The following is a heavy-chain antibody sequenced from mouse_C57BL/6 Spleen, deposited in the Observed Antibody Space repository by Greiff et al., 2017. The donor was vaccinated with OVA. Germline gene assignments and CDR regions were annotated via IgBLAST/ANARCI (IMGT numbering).Heavy chain of an antibody. CDR2: INPSTGGT. CDR3: ANNGNYGYFDV. V-gene: IGHV1-42*01. CDR1: GYSFTGYY. Sequence: DVQLQESGPELVKPGASVKISCKASGYSFTGYYMNWVKQSPEKSLEWIGEINPSTGGTTYNQKFKAKATLTVDKSSSTAYMQLKSLTSEDSAVYYCANNGNYGYFDVWGTGTTVTVSS. D-gene: IGHD2-1*01. J-gene: IGHJ1*03.